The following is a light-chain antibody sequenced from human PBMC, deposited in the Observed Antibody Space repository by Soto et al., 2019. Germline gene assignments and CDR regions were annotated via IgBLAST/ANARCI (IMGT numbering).Light chain of an antibody. V-gene: IGLV2-14*03. CDR1: SSDVGGYNY. CDR2: DVS. CDR3: SSYASSITVV. Sequence: QSALTQPASVSGSPGQSITISCTGTSSDVGGYNYVSWYQHHPGKAPKVMIYDVSNRPSGVSNRFSGSKSGNTASLTISGLQAEDEADYYCSSYASSITVVFGGGTKVTVL. J-gene: IGLJ2*01.